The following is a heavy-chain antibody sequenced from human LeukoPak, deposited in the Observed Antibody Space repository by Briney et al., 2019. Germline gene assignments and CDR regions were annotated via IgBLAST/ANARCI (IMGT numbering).Heavy chain of an antibody. CDR3: TRGWDS. Sequence: ASVKVSFKASGYTFSNYDINWVRQAPGQGLEWMGWMNPDSDDADYAQKFQGRFSITMTTSITTAYMELSSLGFEDTAVYFCTRGWDSWGQGTLVTVSS. CDR1: GYTFSNYD. J-gene: IGHJ4*02. V-gene: IGHV1-8*01. CDR2: MNPDSDDA.